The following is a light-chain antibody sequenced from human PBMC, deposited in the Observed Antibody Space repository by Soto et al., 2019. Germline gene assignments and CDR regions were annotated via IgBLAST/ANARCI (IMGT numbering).Light chain of an antibody. Sequence: QSVLTQPPSASGTPGQRVTISCSGSSSNIGSNTVSWYQQLPGTAPKVLIYSSDQRPSGVPDRFSGSKSGPSASLAISGLQSEDEADYYCAAWHASLKGWMFGGGTKLTVL. CDR3: AAWHASLKGWM. J-gene: IGLJ3*02. CDR2: SSD. CDR1: SSNIGSNT. V-gene: IGLV1-44*01.